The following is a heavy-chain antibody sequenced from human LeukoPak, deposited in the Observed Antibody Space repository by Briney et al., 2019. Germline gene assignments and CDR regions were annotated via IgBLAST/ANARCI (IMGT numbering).Heavy chain of an antibody. V-gene: IGHV3-23*01. Sequence: PGGSLRLSCKPSGLTFTSYARGWVPQAPGTGLKWVSAISGSGGSTYYADSVKGRFTISRDNSKNTLYLQMNSLRAEDTAVYYCAKDFEWLVHDYWGQGTLVTVSS. J-gene: IGHJ4*02. D-gene: IGHD6-19*01. CDR3: AKDFEWLVHDY. CDR1: GLTFTSYA. CDR2: ISGSGGST.